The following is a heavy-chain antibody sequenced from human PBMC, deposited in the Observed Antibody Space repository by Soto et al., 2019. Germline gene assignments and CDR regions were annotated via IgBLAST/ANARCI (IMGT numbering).Heavy chain of an antibody. Sequence: QVQLVESGGGVVQPGRSLRLSCAASGFTFSSYGMHWVRQAPGKGLEWVALIWYDGSNKNCADSVKGRFTISRDDSKNTLYLQMNSLRAEDTAVYYCARDAYLGSGSYAYWGQGTLVTVSS. CDR2: IWYDGSNK. CDR3: ARDAYLGSGSYAY. CDR1: GFTFSSYG. J-gene: IGHJ4*02. V-gene: IGHV3-33*01. D-gene: IGHD3-10*01.